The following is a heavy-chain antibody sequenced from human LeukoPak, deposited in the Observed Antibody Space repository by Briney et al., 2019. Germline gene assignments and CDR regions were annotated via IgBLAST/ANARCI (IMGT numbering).Heavy chain of an antibody. CDR3: VKDDGWVQYAN. CDR1: GFTFSPYS. D-gene: IGHD5-24*01. CDR2: IRADAVTT. J-gene: IGHJ4*02. Sequence: GGSLRLSCAASGFTFSPYSMNWVRQAPGKGLEWVSGIRADAVTTYYADSVKGRFIISRDNSKNTVYLQMNSLSAEDAAVYYCVKDDGWVQYANWGQGTLVTVSS. V-gene: IGHV3-23*01.